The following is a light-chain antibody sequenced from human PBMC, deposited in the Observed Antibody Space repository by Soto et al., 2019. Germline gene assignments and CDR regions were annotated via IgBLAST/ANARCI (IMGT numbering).Light chain of an antibody. J-gene: IGKJ1*01. CDR1: QSVSSNY. CDR3: QQYGSSPGT. CDR2: GAS. V-gene: IGKV3-20*01. Sequence: ESVLTQSPGTLSLSPGERATLSCRASQSVSSNYLAWYQQKPGQAPRLLISGASSRATGIPDRFSGSGSGTDFTLTISRLEPEDFGVYYCQQYGSSPGTFGQGTKVDIK.